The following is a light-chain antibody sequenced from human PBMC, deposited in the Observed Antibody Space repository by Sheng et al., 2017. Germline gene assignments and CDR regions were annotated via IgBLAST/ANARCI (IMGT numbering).Light chain of an antibody. J-gene: IGKJ4*01. CDR2: AAS. Sequence: DIQMTQSPSSLSASVGDRVTITCRANQGISSNLAWYQQKPGKVPQLLIYAASTLQSRVPSRFSGSGSGTDFTLTISSLQPEDFATYYCQQSFSTPLTFGGGTKVEIK. CDR1: QGISSN. V-gene: IGKV1-27*01. CDR3: QQSFSTPLT.